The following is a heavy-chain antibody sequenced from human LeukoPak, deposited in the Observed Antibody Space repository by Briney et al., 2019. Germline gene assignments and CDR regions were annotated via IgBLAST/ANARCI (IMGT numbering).Heavy chain of an antibody. CDR1: GGSISSSSYY. V-gene: IGHV4-39*07. J-gene: IGHJ6*03. D-gene: IGHD3-10*01. CDR2: IYYSGST. CDR3: ARAGSYYYYYMDV. Sequence: SETLSLTCTVSGGSISSSSYYWGWIRQPPGKGLEWIGSIYYSGSTYYNPSLKSRVTISVDTSKDQFSLKLSSVTAADTAVYYCARAGSYYYYYMDVWGKGTTVTVSS.